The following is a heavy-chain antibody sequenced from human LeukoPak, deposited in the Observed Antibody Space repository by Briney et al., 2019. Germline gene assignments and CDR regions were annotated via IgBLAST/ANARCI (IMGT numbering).Heavy chain of an antibody. CDR1: GFTVSSNY. CDR3: ARAKFRMNYYYYGMDV. V-gene: IGHV3-66*01. J-gene: IGHJ6*02. Sequence: GGSLRLSCAASGFTVSSNYMSWVRRAPGKGLEWVSVIYSGGTTYYADSVKGRFTISRDNSKNTLFLQMNSLRAEDTAVYYCARAKFRMNYYYYGMDVWGQGTTVTVSS. D-gene: IGHD2/OR15-2a*01. CDR2: IYSGGTT.